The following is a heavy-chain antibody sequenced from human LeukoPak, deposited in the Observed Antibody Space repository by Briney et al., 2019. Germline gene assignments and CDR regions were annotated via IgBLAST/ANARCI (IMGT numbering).Heavy chain of an antibody. D-gene: IGHD5-12*01. J-gene: IGHJ4*02. Sequence: ASVKVSCKASGFPFTVYYIHWVRQAPGQGLEWMGWIYPNSGDTNYAQRFQGRVTMTRDTSTSTAYMEVSRLRSDDTAVYYCAKDMRSRGYSGYDCFDYWGQGTLVTVSS. CDR2: IYPNSGDT. V-gene: IGHV1-2*02. CDR1: GFPFTVYY. CDR3: AKDMRSRGYSGYDCFDY.